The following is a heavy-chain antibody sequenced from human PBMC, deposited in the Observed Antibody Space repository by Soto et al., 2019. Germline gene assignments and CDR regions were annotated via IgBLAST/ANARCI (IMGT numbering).Heavy chain of an antibody. CDR3: ARGVYSSGGRCYSGAFDI. D-gene: IGHD2-15*01. V-gene: IGHV4-34*01. CDR2: INHSGST. Sequence: PSETLSLTCAVYGGSFSGYYWSWIRQPPGEGLEWIGEINHSGSTNYNPSLKSRVTISVDTSKNQFSLKLSSVTAADTAVYYCARGVYSSGGRCYSGAFDIWGQGTMVTVSS. CDR1: GGSFSGYY. J-gene: IGHJ3*02.